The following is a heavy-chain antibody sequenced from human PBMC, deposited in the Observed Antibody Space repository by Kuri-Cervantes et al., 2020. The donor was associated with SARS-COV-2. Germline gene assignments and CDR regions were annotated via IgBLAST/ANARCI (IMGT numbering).Heavy chain of an antibody. V-gene: IGHV3-7*01. D-gene: IGHD2-8*01. Sequence: GGSLRLSCAASGFTFSSYWMSWVRQAPGKGLEWVANIKQDGSEKYYVDSVKGRFTISRDNSQNTLYLQMKSLTSEDTAIYYCAKDRLGVPDFWGQGTRVTVSS. CDR3: AKDRLGVPDF. J-gene: IGHJ1*01. CDR2: IKQDGSEK. CDR1: GFTFSSYW.